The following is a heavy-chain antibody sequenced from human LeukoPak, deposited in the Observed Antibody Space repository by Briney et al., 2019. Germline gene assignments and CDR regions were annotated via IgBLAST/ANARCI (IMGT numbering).Heavy chain of an antibody. D-gene: IGHD6-13*01. J-gene: IGHJ4*02. CDR2: ISGTGSST. CDR3: ARDIYREAAKYYFDY. CDR1: GFTFSCFA. Sequence: PGGSLRLSCAASGFTFSCFAMTWVRQAPGKGLEWVSSISGTGSSTYHADSVKGRFTISRDSSKNTLYLQMNSLTAEDTAIYYCARDIYREAAKYYFDYWGQGTLVTVSS. V-gene: IGHV3-23*01.